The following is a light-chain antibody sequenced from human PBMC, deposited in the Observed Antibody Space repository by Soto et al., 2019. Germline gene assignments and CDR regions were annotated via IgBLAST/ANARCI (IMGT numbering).Light chain of an antibody. CDR1: SSDVGGYNY. V-gene: IGLV2-11*01. Sequence: QSALTQPRSVSGSPGQSVTISCTGTSSDVGGYNYVSWYQQHPGKAPKLMIYDVSKRPSGVPDRFSGSKSGNTASLTISGLQAEDEAAYYYCSYARSYTWVFGTGTKLTVL. CDR2: DVS. J-gene: IGLJ1*01. CDR3: CSYARSYTWV.